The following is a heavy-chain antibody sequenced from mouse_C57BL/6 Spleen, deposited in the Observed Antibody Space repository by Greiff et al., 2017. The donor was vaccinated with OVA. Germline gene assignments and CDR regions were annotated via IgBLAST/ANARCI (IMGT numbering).Heavy chain of an antibody. D-gene: IGHD1-1*01. CDR1: GYTFTSYG. CDR3: ARREGVNYGSSPAWFAY. J-gene: IGHJ3*01. Sequence: QVQLQESGAELARPGASVKLSCKASGYTFTSYGISWVKQRTGQGLEWIGEIYPRSGNTYYNEKFKGKATLTADKSSSTAYMEVRSLTSEDSAGYFCARREGVNYGSSPAWFAYWGKGTLVTVSA. V-gene: IGHV1-81*01. CDR2: IYPRSGNT.